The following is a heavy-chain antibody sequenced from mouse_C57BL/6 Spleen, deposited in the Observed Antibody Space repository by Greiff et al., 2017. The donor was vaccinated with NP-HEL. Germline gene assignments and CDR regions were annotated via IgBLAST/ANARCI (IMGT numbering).Heavy chain of an antibody. J-gene: IGHJ4*01. CDR1: GYTFTSYW. V-gene: IGHV1-61*01. CDR2: IYPSDSET. CDR3: ARDAMDY. Sequence: QVQLQQPGAELVRPGSSVKLSCKASGYTFTSYWMDWVKQRPGQGLEWIGNIYPSDSETHYNQKFKDKATLTVDKSSSTAYMQLSSLNSEGSAVYYCARDAMDYWGQGTSVTVSS.